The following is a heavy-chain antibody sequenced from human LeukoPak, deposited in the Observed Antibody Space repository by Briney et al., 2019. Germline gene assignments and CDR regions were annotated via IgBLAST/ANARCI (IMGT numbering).Heavy chain of an antibody. J-gene: IGHJ5*02. CDR2: INPNSGGT. D-gene: IGHD1-1*01. V-gene: IGHV1-2*02. Sequence: ASVKVSCKASGYTFTGYYMHWVRQAPGQGLEWMGWINPNSGGTNYAQKFQGRVTMTRDTSISTAYMELSRLRSDDTAVYYCARYNWNDGDWFDPWGQGTLVTVSS. CDR3: ARYNWNDGDWFDP. CDR1: GYTFTGYY.